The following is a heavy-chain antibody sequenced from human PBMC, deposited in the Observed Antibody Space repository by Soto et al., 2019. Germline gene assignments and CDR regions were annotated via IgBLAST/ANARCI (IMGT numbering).Heavy chain of an antibody. CDR2: IYHSGST. D-gene: IGHD3-10*01. CDR3: AGVVVRGYYYYYYGMDV. CDR1: GGSISSSNW. Sequence: PSETLSLTCAASGGSISSSNWWSWVRQPTGKGLEWIGEIYHSGSTNYNPSLKSRVTISVDKSKNQFSLKLSSVTAADTAVYYCAGVVVRGYYYYYYGMDVWGQGTTVTVSS. V-gene: IGHV4-4*02. J-gene: IGHJ6*02.